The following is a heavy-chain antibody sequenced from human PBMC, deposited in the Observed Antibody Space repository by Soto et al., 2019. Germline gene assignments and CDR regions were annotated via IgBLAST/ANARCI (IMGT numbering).Heavy chain of an antibody. Sequence: SSETLSLTCTVSGGSISSSSYYWGWIRQPPGKGLEWIGSIYYSGSTYYNPSLKSRVTISVDTSKNQFSLKLSSVTAADTAVYYCARLNAVVVPAADYWGQGTLVTVSS. CDR2: IYYSGST. CDR1: GGSISSSSYY. V-gene: IGHV4-39*01. D-gene: IGHD2-2*01. CDR3: ARLNAVVVPAADY. J-gene: IGHJ4*02.